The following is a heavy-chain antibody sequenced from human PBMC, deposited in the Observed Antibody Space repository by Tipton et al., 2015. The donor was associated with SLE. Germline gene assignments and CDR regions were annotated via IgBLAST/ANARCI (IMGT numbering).Heavy chain of an antibody. Sequence: TLSLTCTVSGGSISSHYWSWIRQPPGKGLEWIGYIYYSGSTNYNPSLKSRVTISVDTSKNQFSLKLSSVTAADTAVYHCARSKALEWSPIDYWGQGTLVTVSS. CDR1: GGSISSHY. D-gene: IGHD3-3*01. CDR2: IYYSGST. V-gene: IGHV4-59*11. CDR3: ARSKALEWSPIDY. J-gene: IGHJ4*02.